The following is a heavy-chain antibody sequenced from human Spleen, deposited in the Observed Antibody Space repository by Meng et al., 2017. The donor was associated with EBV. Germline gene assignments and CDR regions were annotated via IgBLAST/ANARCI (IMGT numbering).Heavy chain of an antibody. Sequence: EVQLVESGGGLVQPGGSLRLSCAASGFRFSRYCMHWVRQVPGKGLIWVARTNEDGGITNYADSVKGRFTISRDNTKNTLYLHMTSLRVEDTAVYFCSRDLVGSDDVWGQGTLVTVSS. CDR2: TNEDGGIT. CDR1: GFRFSRYC. D-gene: IGHD5-24*01. CDR3: SRDLVGSDDV. V-gene: IGHV3-74*01. J-gene: IGHJ4*02.